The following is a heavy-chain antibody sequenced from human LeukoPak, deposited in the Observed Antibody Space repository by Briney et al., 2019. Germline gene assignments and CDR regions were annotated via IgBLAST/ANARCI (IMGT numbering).Heavy chain of an antibody. V-gene: IGHV3-48*03. CDR1: GFTFSTYE. CDR2: INNSGNTI. D-gene: IGHD1-26*01. Sequence: GGSLRLSCAASGFTFSTYEMNWDRQAPGKGLEWVSSINNSGNTIYYADSVKGRFTISRDNSKNSLYLQMDSLRAEDTAVYYCASGAQSDYWGQGTLVTVSS. J-gene: IGHJ4*02. CDR3: ASGAQSDY.